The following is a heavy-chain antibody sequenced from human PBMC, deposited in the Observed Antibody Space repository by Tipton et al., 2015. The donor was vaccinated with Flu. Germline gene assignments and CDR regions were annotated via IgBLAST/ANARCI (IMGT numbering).Heavy chain of an antibody. CDR1: GYRFNIYG. CDR3: ARTECSSSACSWPTYYFDS. V-gene: IGHV1-18*01. Sequence: QMQLVQSGAEVKKPGASVKASCKASGYRFNIYGIGWVRQAPGQGLEWMGWISAVDGRTKHAQQLQGRLTMTTDTSTSTAYMEVTGLTSDDTAVYYCARTECSSSACSWPTYYFDSWGQGTLVTVSS. CDR2: ISAVDGRT. J-gene: IGHJ4*02. D-gene: IGHD2-2*01.